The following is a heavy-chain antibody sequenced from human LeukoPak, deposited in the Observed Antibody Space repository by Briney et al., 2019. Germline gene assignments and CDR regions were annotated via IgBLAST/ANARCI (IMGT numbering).Heavy chain of an antibody. V-gene: IGHV4-34*01. Sequence: SETLSLTCAVYGGSFSGYYWSWIRQPPGKGLEWIGEINHSGSTNYNPSLKSRVTISVDTSKNQFSVKLSSVTAADTAVYYCASVVYPGAFDIWGQGTMVTVSS. CDR2: INHSGST. CDR3: ASVVYPGAFDI. J-gene: IGHJ3*02. CDR1: GGSFSGYY. D-gene: IGHD2-21*01.